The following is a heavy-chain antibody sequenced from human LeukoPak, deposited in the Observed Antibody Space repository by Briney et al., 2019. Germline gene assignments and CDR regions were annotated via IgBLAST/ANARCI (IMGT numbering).Heavy chain of an antibody. CDR3: ARGEEIAAAGIFDY. Sequence: SETLSLTCTVSGGSISSNNYYWGWIRQPPGKGLEWIGNIYYSGSTYYNPSLNSRVTISVDTSKNHFSLKLSSVTAADTAVYYCARGEEIAAAGIFDYWGQGTLVTVSS. J-gene: IGHJ4*02. V-gene: IGHV4-39*02. CDR1: GGSISSNNYY. CDR2: IYYSGST. D-gene: IGHD6-13*01.